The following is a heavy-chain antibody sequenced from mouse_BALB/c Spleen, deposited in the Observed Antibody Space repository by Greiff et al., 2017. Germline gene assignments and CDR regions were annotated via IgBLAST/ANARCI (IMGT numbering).Heavy chain of an antibody. V-gene: IGHV3-6*02. Sequence: EVKVEESGPGLVKPSQSLSLTCSVTGYSITSGYYWNWIRQFPGNKLEWMGYISYDGSNNYNPSLKNRISITRDTSKNQFFLKLNSVTTEDTATYYCARVRYDEGVDYWGQGTTLTVSS. CDR3: ARVRYDEGVDY. CDR1: GYSITSGYY. CDR2: ISYDGSN. J-gene: IGHJ2*01. D-gene: IGHD2-14*01.